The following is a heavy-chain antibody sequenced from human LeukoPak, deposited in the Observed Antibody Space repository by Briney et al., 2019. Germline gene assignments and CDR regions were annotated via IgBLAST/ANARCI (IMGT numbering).Heavy chain of an antibody. CDR3: AREGNGPYYLDY. J-gene: IGHJ4*02. CDR2: IYTSVST. D-gene: IGHD1-1*01. CDR1: GGSISSYY. Sequence: SETLSLTCTVSGGSISSYYWSWVRQPAGKGLEWIGRIYTSVSTNYYPSLKSRVTMSVDTSKNQFSLKLSSVTAADTAVYYCAREGNGPYYLDYWGQGTLVTVSS. V-gene: IGHV4-4*07.